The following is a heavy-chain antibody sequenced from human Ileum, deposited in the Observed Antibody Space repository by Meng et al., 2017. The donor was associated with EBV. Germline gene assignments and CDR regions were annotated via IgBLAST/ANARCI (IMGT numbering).Heavy chain of an antibody. CDR3: ARTGVGLAFDY. CDR2: IYHSGST. J-gene: IGHJ4*02. CDR1: GDSMNKNNW. V-gene: IGHV4-4*03. D-gene: IGHD2-8*01. Sequence: QVTLGEVGPGLVKSPGTLSLTCGVSGDSMNKNNWWTWGRQPPGKGLEWIGEIYHSGSTNYNPSLQSRATISVDMSKKQFSLKLRSVTAADTAVYYCARTGVGLAFDYWGLGTLVTVSS.